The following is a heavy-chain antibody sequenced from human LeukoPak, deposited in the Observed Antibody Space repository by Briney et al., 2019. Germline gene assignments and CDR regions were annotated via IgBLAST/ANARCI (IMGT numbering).Heavy chain of an antibody. D-gene: IGHD3-9*01. CDR1: GGSISSDNW. Sequence: PSGTLSLTCAVSGGSISSDNWWGWVRQTPGKGLEWIAEIYHAGGTNYNASLKSRVTISVDKTKNQFSLELSSVTAADTAVYYCARHEGRYFDWFQNYFDYWGQGTLVTVSS. CDR3: ARHEGRYFDWFQNYFDY. V-gene: IGHV4-4*02. CDR2: IYHAGGT. J-gene: IGHJ4*02.